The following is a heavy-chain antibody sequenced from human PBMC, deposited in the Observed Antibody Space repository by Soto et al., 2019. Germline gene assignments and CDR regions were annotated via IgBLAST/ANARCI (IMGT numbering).Heavy chain of an antibody. J-gene: IGHJ4*02. Sequence: PSQTLSLTCALSEDSVPSNSAAWNWIRQSPSRGLEWLGRTYYRSKWYNDYAVYVKSRITNNLDTSKNQFSLQLNAMTPEDTAVYYCARYCSSTSCLYFDYWGQGTLVTVSS. CDR3: ARYCSSTSCLYFDY. CDR1: EDSVPSNSAA. V-gene: IGHV6-1*01. D-gene: IGHD2-2*01. CDR2: TYYRSKWYN.